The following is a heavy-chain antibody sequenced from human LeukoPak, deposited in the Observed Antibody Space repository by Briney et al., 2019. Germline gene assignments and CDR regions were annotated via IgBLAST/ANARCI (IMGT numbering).Heavy chain of an antibody. Sequence: ASVKVSCKASGYTFTSYDINWMRQATGQGLEWMGWMNPNSGNTGYAQKFQGRVTMTRNTSISTAYMELSSLRSEDTAVYYCARGRTTGTTRYWFDPWGQGTLVTVSS. CDR1: GYTFTSYD. D-gene: IGHD1-1*01. CDR3: ARGRTTGTTRYWFDP. J-gene: IGHJ5*02. V-gene: IGHV1-8*01. CDR2: MNPNSGNT.